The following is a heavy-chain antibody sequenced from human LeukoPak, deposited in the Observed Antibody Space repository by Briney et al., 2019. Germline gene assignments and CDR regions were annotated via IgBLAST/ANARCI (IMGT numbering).Heavy chain of an antibody. Sequence: GGSLRLSCAASGFTFSSYWMSWVRQAPGKGLEWVANIKQDGSEKYYVDSVKGRFTISRDNAKNSLYLQMNSLRAEDTAVYYCARDSVAGTGVFDYWGQGTLVTVSS. CDR1: GFTFSSYW. D-gene: IGHD6-19*01. V-gene: IGHV3-7*01. J-gene: IGHJ4*02. CDR2: IKQDGSEK. CDR3: ARDSVAGTGVFDY.